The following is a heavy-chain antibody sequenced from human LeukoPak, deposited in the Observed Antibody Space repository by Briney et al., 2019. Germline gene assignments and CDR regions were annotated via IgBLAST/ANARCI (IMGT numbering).Heavy chain of an antibody. CDR1: GYSFNSQG. CDR2: INPSGGST. D-gene: IGHD3-22*01. CDR3: ARDFAHVRYHGSSGYTN. Sequence: ASVKVSCKASGYSFNSQGMNWVRQAPGQGLEWMGIINPSGGSTNYAQKFQGRVTMTRDMSTSTVYMEMSSLRSEDTAVYYCARDFAHVRYHGSSGYTNWGQGTLVTVSS. V-gene: IGHV1-46*02. J-gene: IGHJ4*02.